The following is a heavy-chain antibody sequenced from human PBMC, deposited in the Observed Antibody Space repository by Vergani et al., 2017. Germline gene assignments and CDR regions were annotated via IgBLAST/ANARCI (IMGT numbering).Heavy chain of an antibody. J-gene: IGHJ5*02. CDR2: INHSGST. V-gene: IGHV4-34*01. Sequence: QVQLPQWGAGLLKPSETLSLTCAVYGGSFSGYYWSWIRQPPGKGLEWIGEINHSGSTNYNPSLKSRVTISLDTSKNQFSLKLSSVTAADTAVYYCASGAIENFNWFDPWGQGTLVTVSS. D-gene: IGHD2/OR15-2a*01. CDR1: GGSFSGYY. CDR3: ASGAIENFNWFDP.